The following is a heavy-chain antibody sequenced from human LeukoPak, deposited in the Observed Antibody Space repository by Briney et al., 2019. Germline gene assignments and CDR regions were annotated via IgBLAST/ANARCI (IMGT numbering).Heavy chain of an antibody. Sequence: SETLSPTCTVSGGSISSYYCTWIRQPPGKGLEWIGYIYYSGSTNYNPSLQSRVTISVDTSKNQFSLKLSSVTAADTAVYYCARRGGGYCSGGSCYSWYFDYWGQETLVTVSS. V-gene: IGHV4-59*08. CDR3: ARRGGGYCSGGSCYSWYFDY. J-gene: IGHJ4*02. CDR1: GGSISSYY. D-gene: IGHD2-15*01. CDR2: IYYSGST.